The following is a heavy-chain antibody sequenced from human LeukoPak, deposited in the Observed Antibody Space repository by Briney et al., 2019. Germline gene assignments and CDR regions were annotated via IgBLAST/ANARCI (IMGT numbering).Heavy chain of an antibody. CDR2: IIPIFGTA. CDR3: ERGPEDIVVVPAAHYYGMDV. CDR1: GGTFSSYA. D-gene: IGHD2-2*01. V-gene: IGHV1-69*13. J-gene: IGHJ6*02. Sequence: ASVKVSCKASGGTFSSYAISWVRQAPGQGLEWMGGIIPIFGTANYAQKFQGRVTITADESTSTAYMELSSLRSEDTAVYYCERGPEDIVVVPAAHYYGMDVWGQGTTVTVSS.